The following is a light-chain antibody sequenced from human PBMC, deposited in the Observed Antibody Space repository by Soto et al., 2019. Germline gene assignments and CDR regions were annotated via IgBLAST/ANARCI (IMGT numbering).Light chain of an antibody. CDR2: GAS. CDR3: HQFGSSPPAFT. J-gene: IGKJ2*01. CDR1: QSVSTRY. V-gene: IGKV3-20*01. Sequence: ESMLTQSPGTLSLSPGERATLSCRASQSVSTRYLAWYQQKPGQAPRLLIYGASIRATGIPDSFSGSGSGTDFTLTVSRLEPEDFAVYYCHQFGSSPPAFTFGQGTKLE.